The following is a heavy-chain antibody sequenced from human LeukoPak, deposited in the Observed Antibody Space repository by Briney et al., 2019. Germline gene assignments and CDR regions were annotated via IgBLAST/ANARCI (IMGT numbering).Heavy chain of an antibody. CDR2: IRYDGSNK. CDR3: AKVQVAYFDY. J-gene: IGHJ4*02. Sequence: GGSLRLSCAASGFTFSSYGMHWVRQAPGRGLEWVAFIRYDGSNKYYADSVKGRFTISRDNSKNTLYLQMNSLRAEDTAVYYCAKVQVAYFDYWGQGTLVTVSS. CDR1: GFTFSSYG. V-gene: IGHV3-30*02.